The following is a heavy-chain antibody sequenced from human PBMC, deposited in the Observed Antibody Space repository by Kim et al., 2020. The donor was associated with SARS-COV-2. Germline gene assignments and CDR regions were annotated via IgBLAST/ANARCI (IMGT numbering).Heavy chain of an antibody. V-gene: IGHV3-7*01. CDR2: IKQDGSDR. CDR3: ARDMGIAVDGTIDFDY. Sequence: GGSLRLSCAASGFTFSSYWMSWVRQAPGKGLEWVAKIKQDGSDRHYVDSVKGRFTISRDNAKNLMFLQMNSLRAEDTSVYYCARDMGIAVDGTIDFDYWG. CDR1: GFTFSSYW. J-gene: IGHJ4*01. D-gene: IGHD6-19*01.